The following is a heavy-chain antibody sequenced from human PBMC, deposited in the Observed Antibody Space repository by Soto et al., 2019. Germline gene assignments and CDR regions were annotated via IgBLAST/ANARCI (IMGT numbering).Heavy chain of an antibody. D-gene: IGHD6-19*01. CDR2: INAGNGNT. CDR3: ARAVTVAADFDY. J-gene: IGHJ4*02. CDR1: GYTFTVSA. Sequence: ASVKVCCKSSGYTFTVSAMDWLRQAPGQRLEWMGWINAGNGNTKYSQKFQGRVTITRDTSASTAYMELSSLRSEDTAVYYCARAVTVAADFDYWGQGTLVP. V-gene: IGHV1-3*01.